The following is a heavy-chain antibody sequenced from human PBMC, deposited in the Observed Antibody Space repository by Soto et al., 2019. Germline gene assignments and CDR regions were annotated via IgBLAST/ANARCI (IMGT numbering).Heavy chain of an antibody. CDR2: IRSKANSYAT. V-gene: IGHV3-73*02. CDR3: ARGVYDFWSGHPNGLEY. D-gene: IGHD3-3*01. CDR1: GFTFSGSA. Sequence: DVQLVESGGGLVQPGGSLKLCCAASGFTFSGSAVHWVRQASEKGLEWVGHIRSKANSYATAYVVSVKGRFTISRDDSRNTAYLQMNSLKTEDTAVYYCARGVYDFWSGHPNGLEYWGQGTVVTVSS. J-gene: IGHJ4*02.